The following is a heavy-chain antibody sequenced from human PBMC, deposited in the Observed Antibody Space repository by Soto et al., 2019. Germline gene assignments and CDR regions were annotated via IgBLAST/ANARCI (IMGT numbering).Heavy chain of an antibody. V-gene: IGHV3-7*01. CDR3: ASAPFGVVLVSPWFDP. J-gene: IGHJ5*02. D-gene: IGHD3-3*01. CDR1: GFAFSNYW. CDR2: INQDGNEK. Sequence: EVQLVESGGGLVQPGGSLRLSCAASGFAFSNYWMSWLRQAPGKGLEWVANINQDGNEKYYVDSMKGRFTVSRDNAKKSLYLQMNRLRGEDTAVYYCASAPFGVVLVSPWFDPWGQGTRVTVSS.